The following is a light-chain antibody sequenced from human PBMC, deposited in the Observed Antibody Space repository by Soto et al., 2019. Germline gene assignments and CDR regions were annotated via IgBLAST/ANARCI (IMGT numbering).Light chain of an antibody. V-gene: IGLV2-23*01. J-gene: IGLJ3*02. CDR2: EGS. CDR3: CSYAGSSTWV. CDR1: SSDVGSYNL. Sequence: QSVLTQPACVSGSPGQSITISCTGTSSDVGSYNLVSWYQQHPGKAPKLMIYEGSKRPSGVSNRFSGSKSGNTASLTISGLQAEDEADYYCCSYAGSSTWVFGGGTKVTVL.